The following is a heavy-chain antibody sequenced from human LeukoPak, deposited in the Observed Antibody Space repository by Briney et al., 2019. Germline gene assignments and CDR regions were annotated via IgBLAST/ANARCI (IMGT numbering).Heavy chain of an antibody. V-gene: IGHV1-46*01. CDR1: GYTFTSYY. CDR2: INPSGGST. D-gene: IGHD6-19*01. Sequence: ASVTVSCTASGYTFTSYYMHWVRQAPGQGLEWMGIINPSGGSTSYAQKFQGRVTMTRDTSTSTVYMELSSLRSEDTAVYYCARDLTGGWPDYWGQGTLVTVSS. CDR3: ARDLTGGWPDY. J-gene: IGHJ4*02.